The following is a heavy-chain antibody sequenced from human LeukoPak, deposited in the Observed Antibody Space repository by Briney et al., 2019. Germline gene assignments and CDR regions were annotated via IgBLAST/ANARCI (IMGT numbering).Heavy chain of an antibody. CDR3: ARALVVPAAVQPNWFDP. CDR2: IIPIFGTA. Sequence: SSVKVSCKASGGTFSGYAISWVRQAPGQGLEWMGGIIPIFGTANYAQKFQGRVTITADESTSTAYMELSSLRSEDTAVYYCARALVVPAAVQPNWFDPWGQGTLVTVSS. D-gene: IGHD2-2*01. V-gene: IGHV1-69*01. CDR1: GGTFSGYA. J-gene: IGHJ5*02.